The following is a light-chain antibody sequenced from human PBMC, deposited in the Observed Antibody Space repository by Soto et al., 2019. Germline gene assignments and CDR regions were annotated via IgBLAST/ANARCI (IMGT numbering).Light chain of an antibody. Sequence: EIVLTQSPGTLSLSPGERATLSCRASQSVSVNSLAWYQQKGGQAPRLLIYAASTRATGVPDRFSGTGSGTDFALTISRLETDDSAVYYCQPYGGSPFTSGPGTKVDIK. J-gene: IGKJ3*01. CDR1: QSVSVNS. V-gene: IGKV3-20*01. CDR3: QPYGGSPFT. CDR2: AAS.